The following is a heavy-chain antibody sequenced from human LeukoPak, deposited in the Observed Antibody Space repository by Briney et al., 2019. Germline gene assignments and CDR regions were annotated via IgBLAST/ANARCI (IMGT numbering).Heavy chain of an antibody. D-gene: IGHD3-3*01. CDR2: IYYSGST. J-gene: IGHJ3*02. CDR3: ARITYYDFWSGYYTLNDAFDI. V-gene: IGHV4-39*01. Sequence: SETLSLTCTVSGGSISSSSYYWGWIRQPPGKGLEWIGSIYYSGSTYYNPSLKSRVTISVDTSKNQFSLKLSSVTAADTAVHYCARITYYDFWSGYYTLNDAFDIWGQGTMVTVSS. CDR1: GGSISSSSYY.